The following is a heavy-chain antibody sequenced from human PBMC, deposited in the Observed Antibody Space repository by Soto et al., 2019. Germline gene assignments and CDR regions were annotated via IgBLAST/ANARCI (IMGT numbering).Heavy chain of an antibody. V-gene: IGHV3-7*01. CDR1: GFTSSSYW. CDR2: IKEDGSEK. CDR3: ARERYYYGSGDY. D-gene: IGHD3-10*01. Sequence: EVPVVESGGGLVQPGGSLRLSCAASGFTSSSYWMSWVRQAPGKGLEWVANIKEDGSEKNYVDSVKGQFTISRDNGKNSRYLQMNSLRAEDTAVYYCARERYYYGSGDYWGQGTLVTVSS. J-gene: IGHJ4*02.